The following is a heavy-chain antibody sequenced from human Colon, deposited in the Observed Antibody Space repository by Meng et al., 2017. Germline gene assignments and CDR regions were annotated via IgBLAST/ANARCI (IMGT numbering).Heavy chain of an antibody. CDR3: ARDDTFYGSGTYPVEY. CDR2: ISHDGIEK. Sequence: GESLKISCAASGFTFRSFAMHWVRQAPGKGLECVAFISHDGIEKYYADSAKGRFTVSRDNSKNTTYLEMNSLRAEDTAVYYCARDDTFYGSGTYPVEYWGQGTLVTVSS. CDR1: GFTFRSFA. V-gene: IGHV3-30*04. D-gene: IGHD3-10*01. J-gene: IGHJ4*02.